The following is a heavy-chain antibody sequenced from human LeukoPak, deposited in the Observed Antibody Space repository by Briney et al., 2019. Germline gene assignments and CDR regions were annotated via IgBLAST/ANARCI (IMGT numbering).Heavy chain of an antibody. J-gene: IGHJ6*02. D-gene: IGHD3-10*01. CDR2: INLSEST. Sequence: PSETLSLTCAVYGGSFSGYYWCWIRKPPGQGLEWMGEINLSESTNYNPSPKSRVTISVEMSTTQFSLNLSSVTAEDTAVYECASGRVWYGFSDYYGMELWGQGTTVSV. CDR1: GGSFSGYY. V-gene: IGHV4-34*01. CDR3: ASGRVWYGFSDYYGMEL.